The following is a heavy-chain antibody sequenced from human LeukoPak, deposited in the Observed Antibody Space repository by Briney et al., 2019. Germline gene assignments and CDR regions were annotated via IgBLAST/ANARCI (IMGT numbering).Heavy chain of an antibody. D-gene: IGHD6-19*01. CDR1: GYTFTGYY. CDR2: INPNSGGT. V-gene: IGHV1-2*02. J-gene: IGHJ6*02. Sequence: ASVKVSCKASGYTFTGYYMHWVRQAPGQGHEWMGWINPNSGGTNYAQKFQGRVTMTRDTSISTAYMELSRLRSDDTAVYYCARVIAVAGTKYYGMDVWGQGTTVTVSS. CDR3: ARVIAVAGTKYYGMDV.